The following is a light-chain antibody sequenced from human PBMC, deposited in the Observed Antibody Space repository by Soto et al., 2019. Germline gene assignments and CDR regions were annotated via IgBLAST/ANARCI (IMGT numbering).Light chain of an antibody. CDR2: AAS. CDR3: QQCGSSPWT. Sequence: EIVLTQSPGTLSLSPGERATLSCRASQSVSRYYLAWYQQKPGQAPRLLIYAASSRATGIPDRFSGGGSGTDFTLTSSRLEPDEFAVYYCQQCGSSPWTFGQGTKVEIK. J-gene: IGKJ1*01. V-gene: IGKV3-20*01. CDR1: QSVSRYY.